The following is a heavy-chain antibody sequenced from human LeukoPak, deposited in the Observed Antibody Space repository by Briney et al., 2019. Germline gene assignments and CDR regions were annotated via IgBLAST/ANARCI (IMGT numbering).Heavy chain of an antibody. CDR3: AKGLIAAAEGSFGMDV. CDR2: ISYDGSNK. Sequence: GGSLRLSCAASGFTFSSYGMHWVRQAPGKGLEWVAVISYDGSNKYYADSVKGRFTISRDNSKNTLYLQMNSLRAEDTAVYYCAKGLIAAAEGSFGMDVWGQGTTVTVSS. V-gene: IGHV3-30*18. D-gene: IGHD6-13*01. CDR1: GFTFSSYG. J-gene: IGHJ6*02.